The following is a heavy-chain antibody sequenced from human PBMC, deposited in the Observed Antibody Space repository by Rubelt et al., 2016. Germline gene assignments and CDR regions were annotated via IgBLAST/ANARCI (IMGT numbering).Heavy chain of an antibody. CDR3: ARDMTVTVTTWIDY. CDR1: GFTFTNYW. CDR2: IATDGSST. Sequence: VESGGGLVQSGGSLRLSCAASGFTFTNYWMHWVRQAPGKGLVWVSHIATDGSSTAYADSVKGRFTISRDNVKNTLYLQMNSLRAEDTAVYYCARDMTVTVTTWIDYWGQGTLVTVSS. D-gene: IGHD4-17*01. V-gene: IGHV3-74*01. J-gene: IGHJ4*02.